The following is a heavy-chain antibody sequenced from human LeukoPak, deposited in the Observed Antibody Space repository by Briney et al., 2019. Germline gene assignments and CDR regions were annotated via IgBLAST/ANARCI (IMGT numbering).Heavy chain of an antibody. Sequence: GGSLRLSCAASGFTFSSYGMNWVRQAPGKGLEWVSYISSSSSTIYYADSVKGRFTISRDNAKNSLYLQMNSLRAEDTAVYYCARDQYYYDSSGYYYNAFDIWGQGTMVTVSS. CDR3: ARDQYYYDSSGYYYNAFDI. D-gene: IGHD3-22*01. CDR1: GFTFSSYG. V-gene: IGHV3-48*01. CDR2: ISSSSSTI. J-gene: IGHJ3*02.